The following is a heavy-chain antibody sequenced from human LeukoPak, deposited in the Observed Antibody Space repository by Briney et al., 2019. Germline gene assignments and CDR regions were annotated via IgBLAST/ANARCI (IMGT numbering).Heavy chain of an antibody. CDR2: MNPNSGDT. CDR3: ARGPPESTNGDY. CDR1: GYTFTNYD. Sequence: GASVKVSCKASGYTFTNYDINWVRQASGQGLEWMGWMNPNSGDTGYAQKFQGRVTMTRNTSISTAYMELSSLRSEDTAVYYCARGPPESTNGDYWGQGTLVTVSS. V-gene: IGHV1-8*01. J-gene: IGHJ4*02.